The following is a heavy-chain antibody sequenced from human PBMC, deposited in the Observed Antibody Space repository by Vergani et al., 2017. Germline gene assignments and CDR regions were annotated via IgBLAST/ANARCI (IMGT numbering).Heavy chain of an antibody. J-gene: IGHJ6*03. D-gene: IGHD1-1*01. V-gene: IGHV4-34*01. Sequence: QVQLQQWGAGLLKPSETLSLTCAVYGGSFSGYYWSWIRQPPGKGLEWIGEINHSGSTNYNPSLKSRVTISVDTSKNQFSLKLSSVTAADTAVYSCARAGGYYYYYMDVWGKGTTVTVSS. CDR2: INHSGST. CDR1: GGSFSGYY. CDR3: ARAGGYYYYYMDV.